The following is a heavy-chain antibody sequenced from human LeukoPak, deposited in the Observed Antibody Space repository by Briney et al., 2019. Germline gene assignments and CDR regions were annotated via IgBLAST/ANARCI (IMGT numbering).Heavy chain of an antibody. D-gene: IGHD2-21*02. Sequence: GGSLRLSCAASGFTFSTSWMHWVRQAPGKGLVWVARIKIDVRSTDYADSVKGRFTISRDDANNILYLQMNSLRAEDTAVYFCTAIRPDYWGQGTVVTVSS. CDR1: GFTFSTSW. CDR2: IKIDVRST. V-gene: IGHV3-74*01. CDR3: TAIRPDY. J-gene: IGHJ4*02.